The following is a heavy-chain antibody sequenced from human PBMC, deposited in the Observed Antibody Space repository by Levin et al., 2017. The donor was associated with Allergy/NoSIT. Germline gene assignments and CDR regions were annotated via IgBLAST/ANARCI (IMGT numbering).Heavy chain of an antibody. Sequence: GESLKIPCAASGFDFKSYSMSWVRQAPGKGLEWVSTISGGAYSTYYADSVEGRFTISRDNSRNTLYLQLNSLRAEDTAAYYCAKGMSRGDSDYEYFDYWGRGTLVTVSS. V-gene: IGHV3-23*01. J-gene: IGHJ4*02. CDR2: ISGGAYST. CDR3: AKGMSRGDSDYEYFDY. D-gene: IGHD5-12*01. CDR1: GFDFKSYS.